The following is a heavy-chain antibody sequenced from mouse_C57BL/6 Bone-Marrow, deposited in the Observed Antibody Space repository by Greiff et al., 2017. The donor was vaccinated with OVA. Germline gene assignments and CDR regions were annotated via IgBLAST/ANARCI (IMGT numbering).Heavy chain of an antibody. D-gene: IGHD4-1*01. CDR3: TRKVTNWGDWYFDV. V-gene: IGHV1-5*01. Sequence: VQLQQSGTVLARPGASVKMSCKTSGYTFTSYWMHWVKQRPGQGLEWIGAIYPGNSDTSYNQKFKGKAKLTAVTSASTAYMELSSLTNEDSAVYYCTRKVTNWGDWYFDVWGTGTTVTVSS. CDR1: GYTFTSYW. J-gene: IGHJ1*03. CDR2: IYPGNSDT.